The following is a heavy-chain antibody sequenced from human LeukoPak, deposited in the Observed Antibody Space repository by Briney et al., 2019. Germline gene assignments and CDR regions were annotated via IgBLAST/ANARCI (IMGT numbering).Heavy chain of an antibody. CDR3: ARVGRWELPDYYYYYGMDV. CDR2: IYYSGNT. J-gene: IGHJ6*02. CDR1: GGSISSYY. Sequence: TASETLSLTCTASGGSISSYYWSWIRQPPGKGLEWIGYIYYSGNTNYNPSLKSRVTISVDTSKNQFSLKLSSVTAADTAVYYCARVGRWELPDYYYYYGMDVWGQGTTVTVSS. D-gene: IGHD1-26*01. V-gene: IGHV4-59*01.